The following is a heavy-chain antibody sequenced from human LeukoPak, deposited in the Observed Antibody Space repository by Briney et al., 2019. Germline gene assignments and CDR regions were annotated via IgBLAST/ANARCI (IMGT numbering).Heavy chain of an antibody. J-gene: IGHJ6*03. D-gene: IGHD1-26*01. V-gene: IGHV4-31*03. CDR1: GGSISSGGYY. CDR3: AREPQDVSGRYSGYYMDV. CDR2: IYYSGST. Sequence: PSQTLSLTCTVSGGSISSGGYYWSWIRQHPWKGLEWIGYIYYSGSTYYNPSLKSRVTISVDTSKNQFSLKLSAVTAADTAVYYCAREPQDVSGRYSGYYMDVWGKGTTVTVFS.